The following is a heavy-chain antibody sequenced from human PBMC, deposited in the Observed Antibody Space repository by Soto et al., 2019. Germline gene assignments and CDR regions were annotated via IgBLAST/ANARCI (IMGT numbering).Heavy chain of an antibody. Sequence: QVQLVASGGGVVQPGRSLRLSSSASGFTFSSYGMHWVRQAPGKGLEWVAVISYDGSNKYYADSVKGRFTISRDNSKNTRYLQRNSLRAEDTAVYYGAKDKDSSPIDYWGQGTLVTVSS. J-gene: IGHJ4*02. CDR2: ISYDGSNK. V-gene: IGHV3-30*18. CDR3: AKDKDSSPIDY. D-gene: IGHD6-13*01. CDR1: GFTFSSYG.